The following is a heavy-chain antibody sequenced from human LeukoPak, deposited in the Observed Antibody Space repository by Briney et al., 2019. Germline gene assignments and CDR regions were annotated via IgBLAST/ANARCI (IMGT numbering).Heavy chain of an antibody. CDR1: GFTFSSSA. D-gene: IGHD3-3*01. Sequence: GGSLRLSCAASGFTFSSSAMSWVRQAPGKGLEWVSAISGSGGSTYYVDSVKGRFTISRDNSKNTLYLQMNSLRAEDTAVYYCAKSLGLEWLPHPFGMDVWGQGTTVTVSS. CDR3: AKSLGLEWLPHPFGMDV. J-gene: IGHJ6*02. CDR2: ISGSGGST. V-gene: IGHV3-23*01.